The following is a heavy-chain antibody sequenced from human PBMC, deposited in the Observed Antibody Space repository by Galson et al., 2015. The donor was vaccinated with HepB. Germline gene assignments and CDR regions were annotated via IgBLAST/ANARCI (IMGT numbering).Heavy chain of an antibody. CDR3: ARFKDYYGSGSYRVLDY. D-gene: IGHD3-10*01. Sequence: PALVKPPQTLTLTCTFSGFSLSTSGMCVSWIRQPPGKALEWLARIDWDDDKYYSTSLKTRLTISKDTSKNQVVLTMTNMDPVDTATYYCARFKDYYGSGSYRVLDYWGQGTLVTVSS. CDR2: IDWDDDK. V-gene: IGHV2-70*11. CDR1: GFSLSTSGMC. J-gene: IGHJ4*02.